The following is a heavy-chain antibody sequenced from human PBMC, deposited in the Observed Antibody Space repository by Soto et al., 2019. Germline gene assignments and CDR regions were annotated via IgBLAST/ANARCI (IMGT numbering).Heavy chain of an antibody. CDR1: GFTFSSYA. V-gene: IGHV3-30-3*01. CDR2: ISYDGSNK. J-gene: IGHJ4*02. D-gene: IGHD3-16*01. Sequence: GGSLRLSCAASGFTFSSYAMHWVRQAPGKGLEWVAVISYDGSNKYYADSVKGRFTISRDNSKNTLYLQMNSLRAEDTAVYYCARECPLGGAFDYWGQGTLVTVSS. CDR3: ARECPLGGAFDY.